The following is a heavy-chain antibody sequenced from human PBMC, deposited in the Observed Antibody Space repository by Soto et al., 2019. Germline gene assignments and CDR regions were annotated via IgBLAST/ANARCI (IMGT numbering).Heavy chain of an antibody. CDR2: IDPSDSYT. J-gene: IGHJ4*02. CDR1: GYSFTSYW. Sequence: PGESLKISCKGSGYSFTSYWISWVRQMPGKGLEWMGRIDPSDSYTNYSPSFQGHVTISADKSISTAYLQWSSLKASDTAMYYCARHHLHITIFGVVTERPFDYWGQGTLVTVSS. CDR3: ARHHLHITIFGVVTERPFDY. V-gene: IGHV5-10-1*01. D-gene: IGHD3-3*01.